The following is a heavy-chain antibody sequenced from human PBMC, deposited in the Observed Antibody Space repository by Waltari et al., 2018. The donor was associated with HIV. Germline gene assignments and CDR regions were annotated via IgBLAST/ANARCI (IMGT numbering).Heavy chain of an antibody. Sequence: QVQLVQSGAEVKKPGASVKVSCKVSGYTLSELSMHWVRQAPGKGLEWMGGFDPEDGETNYSQKFQGRVTMTEDTSTDTAYMELSSLRSEDTAVYYCATIPRCGGDCYSNYWGQGTLVTVSS. V-gene: IGHV1-24*01. D-gene: IGHD2-21*02. CDR3: ATIPRCGGDCYSNY. CDR1: GYTLSELS. CDR2: FDPEDGET. J-gene: IGHJ4*02.